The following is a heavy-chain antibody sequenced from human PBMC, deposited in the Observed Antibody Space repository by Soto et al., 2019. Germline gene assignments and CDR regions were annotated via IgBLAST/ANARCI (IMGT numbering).Heavy chain of an antibody. CDR1: GYTFTSYD. CDR2: MNPNSGNT. CDR3: GRVPSYYDILTGYYTGGMDV. J-gene: IGHJ6*02. V-gene: IGHV1-8*01. D-gene: IGHD3-9*01. Sequence: GASVKVSCKASGYTFTSYDINWVRQATGQGLEWMGWMNPNSGNTGYAQKFQGRVTMTRNTSISTAYMELSSLRSEDTAVYYCGRVPSYYDILTGYYTGGMDVWGQGTTVTVSS.